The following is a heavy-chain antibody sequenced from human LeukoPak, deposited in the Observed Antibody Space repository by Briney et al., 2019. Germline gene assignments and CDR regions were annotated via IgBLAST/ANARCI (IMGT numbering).Heavy chain of an antibody. CDR1: GGSISSYY. CDR3: ARSYQLHTDWFDP. J-gene: IGHJ5*02. CDR2: IYYSGST. D-gene: IGHD2-2*01. V-gene: IGHV4-59*01. Sequence: SETLSLTCTVSGGSISSYYWSWIRQPPGKGLEWIGYIYYSGSTNYNPSLKSRVTISVDTSKNQFSLKLSSVTAADTAVYYCARSYQLHTDWFDPWGQGTLVTVSS.